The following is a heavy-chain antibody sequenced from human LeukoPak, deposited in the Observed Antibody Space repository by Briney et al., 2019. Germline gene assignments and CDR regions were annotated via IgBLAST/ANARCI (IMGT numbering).Heavy chain of an antibody. CDR1: GFTFSRYW. D-gene: IGHD6-19*01. V-gene: IGHV3-7*03. Sequence: GGSLRLSCAASGFTFSRYWMSWVRQAPGKGLEGVASIKEDGSEKYYVDSVKGRFIISRDNAKNSLSLQMNSLRAEDTAVYYCARDFWQWLIRVYYYYGMDVWGKGTTVTVSS. CDR3: ARDFWQWLIRVYYYYGMDV. CDR2: IKEDGSEK. J-gene: IGHJ6*04.